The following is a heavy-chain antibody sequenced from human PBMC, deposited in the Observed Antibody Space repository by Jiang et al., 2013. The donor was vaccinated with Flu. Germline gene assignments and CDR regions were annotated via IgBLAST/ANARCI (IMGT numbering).Heavy chain of an antibody. Sequence: LLKPSETLSLTCAVYGGSFSGYYWSWIRQPPGKGLEWIGEINHSRSTNYNPSLKSRVTISVDTSKIQFSLKLGSVTAADTAVYYCATSLRFGAFDIWGQGTMVTVSS. J-gene: IGHJ3*02. V-gene: IGHV4-34*01. CDR3: ATSLRFGAFDI. D-gene: IGHD3-3*01. CDR1: GGSFSGYY. CDR2: INHSRST.